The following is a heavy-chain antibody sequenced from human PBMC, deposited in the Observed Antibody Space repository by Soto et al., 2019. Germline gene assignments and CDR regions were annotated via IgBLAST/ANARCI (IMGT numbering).Heavy chain of an antibody. CDR3: AREGSLTYYYYGMYV. CDR2: INTNTGNP. J-gene: IGHJ6*02. D-gene: IGHD2-15*01. CDR1: GYTFTSYS. Sequence: ASVKVSCKASGYTFTSYSMNWVRQAPGQGLEWMGWINTNTGNPTYAQGFTGRFVFSLDTSVSTAYLQICSLKAEDTTVYYCAREGSLTYYYYGMYVWGQGSTVTVSS. V-gene: IGHV7-4-1*01.